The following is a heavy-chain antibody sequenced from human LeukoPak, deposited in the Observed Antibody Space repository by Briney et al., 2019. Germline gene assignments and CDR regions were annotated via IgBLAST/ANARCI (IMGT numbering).Heavy chain of an antibody. V-gene: IGHV3-11*06. D-gene: IGHD5-18*01. Sequence: GGSLRLSCAASGFTFSSYAMSWIRQAPGKGLEWVSYISSSSSYTNYADSVKGRFTISRDNAKNSLYLQMNSLRAEDTAVYYCARERGYPYYYYGMDVWGQGTTVTVSS. CDR2: ISSSSSYT. CDR3: ARERGYPYYYYGMDV. J-gene: IGHJ6*02. CDR1: GFTFSSYA.